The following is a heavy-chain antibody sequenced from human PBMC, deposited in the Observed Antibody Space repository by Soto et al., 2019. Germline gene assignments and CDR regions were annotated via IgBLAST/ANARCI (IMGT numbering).Heavy chain of an antibody. V-gene: IGHV3-21*01. D-gene: IGHD3-3*01. CDR3: ARGITIFGVVMGDGMDV. CDR2: ISSSSSYI. Sequence: EVQLVESGGGLVKPGGSLRLSCAASGFTFSSYSMNWVRQAPGKGLEWVSSISSSSSYIYYADSVKGRFTISRDNAKNSLYLQMNSLRDEDTAVYYCARGITIFGVVMGDGMDVWGQGTTVTVSS. CDR1: GFTFSSYS. J-gene: IGHJ6*02.